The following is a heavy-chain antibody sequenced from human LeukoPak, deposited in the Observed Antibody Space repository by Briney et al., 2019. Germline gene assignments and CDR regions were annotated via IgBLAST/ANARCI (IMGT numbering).Heavy chain of an antibody. D-gene: IGHD1-26*01. J-gene: IGHJ4*02. CDR3: ASLRGAADN. CDR2: ISSGSSTI. V-gene: IGHV3-48*04. CDR1: GFTFTTYS. Sequence: GGSLRLSCATSGFTFTTYSMNWVRQAPGKGLEWVSYISSGSSTIYYVDSVKGRFTISRDNAKNSLYLRMNSLRAEDTAVYYCASLRGAADNWGQGTLVTVSS.